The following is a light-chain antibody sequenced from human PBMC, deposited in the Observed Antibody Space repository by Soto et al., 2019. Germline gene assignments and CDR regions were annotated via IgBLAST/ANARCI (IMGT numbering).Light chain of an antibody. CDR1: SNDGGSYNL. CDR3: CSYAGSSTVV. Sequence: QSALTQPASVSGSPGQSITISCTGTSNDGGSYNLVSWYQQHPGKAPKLMIYEGSKRPSGVSNRFSGSKSDNTASLTISGLQAEDEADYYCCSYAGSSTVVFGGGTKLTVL. J-gene: IGLJ2*01. V-gene: IGLV2-23*03. CDR2: EGS.